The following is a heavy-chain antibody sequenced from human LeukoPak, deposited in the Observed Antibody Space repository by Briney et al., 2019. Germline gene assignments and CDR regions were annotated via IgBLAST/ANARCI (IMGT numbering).Heavy chain of an antibody. CDR3: ARAPGVTGTTFMDY. Sequence: GASVKVSCKASGYTFTRYYIHWVRQAPGQGLEWMGMINPSGGSTTYAQNFQGRVTMTGDTSTSTVYMELSSLRSEDTAVYYCARAPGVTGTTFMDYWGQGTLVTVSS. V-gene: IGHV1-46*01. CDR1: GYTFTRYY. J-gene: IGHJ4*02. D-gene: IGHD1-20*01. CDR2: INPSGGST.